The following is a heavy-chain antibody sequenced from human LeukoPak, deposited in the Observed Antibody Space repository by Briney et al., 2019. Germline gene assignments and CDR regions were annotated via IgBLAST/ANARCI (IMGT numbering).Heavy chain of an antibody. CDR1: GGTFSSYA. V-gene: IGHV1-69*04. J-gene: IGHJ5*02. CDR2: IIPILGIA. Sequence: GASVKVSCKASGGTFSSYAISWVRQAPGQGLEWMGRIIPILGIANYAQKFQGRVTITADKSTSTAYMELSSLRSEDTVVYYCARDPGSGIAVAPRRFDPWGQGTLVTVSS. CDR3: ARDPGSGIAVAPRRFDP. D-gene: IGHD6-19*01.